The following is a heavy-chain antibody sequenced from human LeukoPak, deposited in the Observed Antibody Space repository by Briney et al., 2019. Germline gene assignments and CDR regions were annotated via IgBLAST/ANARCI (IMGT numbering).Heavy chain of an antibody. V-gene: IGHV5-51*01. CDR1: GFRFTSDW. Sequence: GESLKISCKGSGFRFTSDWIGWVRQMPGKGLGWMGIIYPDDSDTRYSPSFQGQVTISADKSINTTYLQWSSPKASDTAMYYCARHGKYFTGSHYFDYWGQGTLVTVSS. D-gene: IGHD2-8*02. J-gene: IGHJ4*02. CDR2: IYPDDSDT. CDR3: ARHGKYFTGSHYFDY.